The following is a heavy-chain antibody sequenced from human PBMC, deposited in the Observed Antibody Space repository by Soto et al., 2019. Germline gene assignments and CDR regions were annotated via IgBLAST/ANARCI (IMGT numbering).Heavy chain of an antibody. D-gene: IGHD1-26*01. Sequence: PCGSLRLSCAASGLTFSDYYMSWFGQAPGGGLWWVSYISSSGSTIYYADSVKGRFTISRDNAKNSLYLQMNSLRAEDTAVYYCARARRGVGVLYGMDVWGQGTTVTVSS. V-gene: IGHV3-11*01. CDR3: ARARRGVGVLYGMDV. CDR1: GLTFSDYY. J-gene: IGHJ6*02. CDR2: ISSSGSTI.